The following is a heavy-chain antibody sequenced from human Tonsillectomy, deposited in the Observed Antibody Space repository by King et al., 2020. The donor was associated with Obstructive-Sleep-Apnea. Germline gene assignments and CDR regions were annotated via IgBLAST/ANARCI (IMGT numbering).Heavy chain of an antibody. Sequence: VQLQESGPGLVKPSETLSLTCTVSGGSISSYYWSWIRQPPGKGLEWIGYIYNSGSTSYNPSLKSRVTISLDTSKNQFSLKLSSVTAADTAVYYCARDQVDSRGYYSPFDYWGQGTLVTVSS. V-gene: IGHV4-59*01. CDR3: ARDQVDSRGYYSPFDY. CDR2: IYNSGST. J-gene: IGHJ4*02. CDR1: GGSISSYY. D-gene: IGHD3-22*01.